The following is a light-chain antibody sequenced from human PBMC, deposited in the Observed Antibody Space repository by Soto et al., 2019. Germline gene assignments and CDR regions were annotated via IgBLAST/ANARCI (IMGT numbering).Light chain of an antibody. V-gene: IGKV1-39*01. Sequence: DIPMTQSPSSLSASVGDRVTITCRASQSISTYLNWYQQKPGKAPKVLIYAASSLQSGVPLRFSGSGSGTDFTLTISSLQPEDFATYYCQQSYSFPFTFGQGTKLDIK. CDR1: QSISTY. CDR2: AAS. J-gene: IGKJ2*01. CDR3: QQSYSFPFT.